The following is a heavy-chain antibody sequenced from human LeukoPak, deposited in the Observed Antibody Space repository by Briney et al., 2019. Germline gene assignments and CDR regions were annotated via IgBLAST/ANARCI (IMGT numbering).Heavy chain of an antibody. CDR3: AKESSSSWLN. J-gene: IGHJ4*02. V-gene: IGHV3-23*01. Sequence: PGGALRLSCGGSGFIFSSYAMTWVRQAPGKGLEWVSGISDYGSSTYYADSVKGRFTISRDNSKNTLYLQLNNLRAEDTAVYYCAKESSSSWLNWGQGTLVTVPS. D-gene: IGHD6-13*01. CDR2: ISDYGSST. CDR1: GFIFSSYA.